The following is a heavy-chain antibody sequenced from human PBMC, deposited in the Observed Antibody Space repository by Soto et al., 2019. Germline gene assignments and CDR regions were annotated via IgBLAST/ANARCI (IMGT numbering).Heavy chain of an antibody. V-gene: IGHV1-3*01. D-gene: IGHD6-19*01. CDR2: INAGNGNT. CDR1: GYTFTSYA. CDR3: AREGRKQWLVARRYNWFDP. Sequence: ASVKVSCKASGYTFTSYAMHWVRQAPGQRLEWMGWINAGNGNTKYSQKFQGRVTITRDTSASTAYMELSSLRSEDTAVYYCAREGRKQWLVARRYNWFDPWGQGXLVTVYS. J-gene: IGHJ5*02.